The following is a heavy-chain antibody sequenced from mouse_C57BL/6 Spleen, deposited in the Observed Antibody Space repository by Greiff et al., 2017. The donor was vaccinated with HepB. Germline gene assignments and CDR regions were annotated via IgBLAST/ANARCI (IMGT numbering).Heavy chain of an antibody. CDR3: ARIYGYDVGFAY. J-gene: IGHJ3*01. D-gene: IGHD2-2*01. CDR2: IYPGSGST. CDR1: GYTFTSYW. V-gene: IGHV1-55*01. Sequence: VQLQQPEAELVKPGASVKMSFKASGYTFTSYWITWVKQRPGQGLEWIGDIYPGSGSTNYNEKFKSKATLTVDTSSSTAYMQLSSLTSEDSAVYYCARIYGYDVGFAYWGQGTLVTVSA.